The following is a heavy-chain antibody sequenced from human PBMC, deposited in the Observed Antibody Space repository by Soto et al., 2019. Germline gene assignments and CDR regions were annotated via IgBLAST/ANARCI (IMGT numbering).Heavy chain of an antibody. Sequence: GGSLRLSCAAAGFQFGGYSMNWVRQAPGKGLEWVSSITSSSSYTYYADSVKGRFTVSRDNSKNTLYLQMNSLRAEDTAVFYCAKERSSGWSFDYWGQGTLVTVSS. CDR2: ITSSSSYT. J-gene: IGHJ4*02. CDR3: AKERSSGWSFDY. V-gene: IGHV3-21*04. D-gene: IGHD6-19*01. CDR1: GFQFGGYS.